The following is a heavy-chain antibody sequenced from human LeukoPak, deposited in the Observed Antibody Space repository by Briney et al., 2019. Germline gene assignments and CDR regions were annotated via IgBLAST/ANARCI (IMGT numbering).Heavy chain of an antibody. CDR1: GGSIRGYY. J-gene: IGHJ4*02. V-gene: IGHV4-59*01. CDR2: IYYSGST. CDR3: ARLQTYYYGSGSYYPDY. D-gene: IGHD3-10*01. Sequence: PSETLTLTCTVSGGSIRGYYWSWIRLPPGKGLEWIGYIYYSGSTNYYPSLKSRVTISVDASKNHFSVQLSSVPAADTAVYYYARLQTYYYGSGSYYPDYWGQGTLVTVSS.